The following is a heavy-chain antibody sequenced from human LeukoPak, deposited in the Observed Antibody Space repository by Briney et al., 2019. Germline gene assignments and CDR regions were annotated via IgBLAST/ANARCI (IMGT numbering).Heavy chain of an antibody. CDR2: ISGSGGST. J-gene: IGHJ4*02. V-gene: IGHV3-23*01. Sequence: PGGSLRLSCAASGFTFSSYAMSWVRQAPGKGLEWVSAISGSGGSTYYADSVKGRFTISRDNSKNTLYLQMNSLRAEGTAVYYCAKDQGYSSSWFDYWGQGTLVTVSS. CDR1: GFTFSSYA. D-gene: IGHD6-13*01. CDR3: AKDQGYSSSWFDY.